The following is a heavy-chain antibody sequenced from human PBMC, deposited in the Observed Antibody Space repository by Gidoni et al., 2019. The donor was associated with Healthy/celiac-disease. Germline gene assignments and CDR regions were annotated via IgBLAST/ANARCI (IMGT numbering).Heavy chain of an antibody. CDR3: AKDTTPSITMVQGAMDV. Sequence: EVQLVESGGGLVQPGRSLRLSCAASGFTFDDYAMHWVRQAPGKGLEWVSGISWNSGSIGYADSVKGRFTISRDNAKNSLYLQMNSLRAEDTALYYCAKDTTPSITMVQGAMDVWGQGTTVTVSS. V-gene: IGHV3-9*01. CDR2: ISWNSGSI. D-gene: IGHD3-10*01. CDR1: GFTFDDYA. J-gene: IGHJ6*02.